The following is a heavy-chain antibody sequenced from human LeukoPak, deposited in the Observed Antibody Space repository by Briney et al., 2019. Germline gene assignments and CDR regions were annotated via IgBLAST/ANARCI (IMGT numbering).Heavy chain of an antibody. V-gene: IGHV3-23*01. CDR2: TSSSDAGT. D-gene: IGHD3-9*01. Sequence: GGSLRLSCAASGFALSSYAMSWLRQGPGKGLEWVSATSSSDAGTYHAESVRGRFTISRDNSKNTLDLQMNSLRTEDTAVYYCARDFGWGFDYWGQGSLVTVSS. J-gene: IGHJ4*02. CDR3: ARDFGWGFDY. CDR1: GFALSSYA.